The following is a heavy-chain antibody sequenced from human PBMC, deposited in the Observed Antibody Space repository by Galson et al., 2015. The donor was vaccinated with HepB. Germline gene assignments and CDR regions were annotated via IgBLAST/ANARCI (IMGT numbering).Heavy chain of an antibody. V-gene: IGHV3-33*06. J-gene: IGHJ6*02. CDR2: IWYDGSNK. Sequence: SLRLSCAASGFTFSSYGMHWVRQAPGKGLEWVAVIWYDGSNKYYVDSVKGRFTISRDNSKNTLYLQMNSLRAEDTAVYYCAKAPNYCSGGSGYYYYYGMDVWGQGTTVTVSS. CDR3: AKAPNYCSGGSGYYYYYGMDV. D-gene: IGHD2-15*01. CDR1: GFTFSSYG.